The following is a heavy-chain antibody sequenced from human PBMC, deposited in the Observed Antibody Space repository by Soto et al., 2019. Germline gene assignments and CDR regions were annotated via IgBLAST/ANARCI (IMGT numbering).Heavy chain of an antibody. CDR3: ATPTPIRGDMITNINFDF. V-gene: IGHV1-24*01. J-gene: IGHJ4*02. Sequence: XAVKGSCTISGHPLTELSIDWGRQAPGKGLEWMGGFDPEGGEAIYAQKWHGRVTVTEDTVTGTAYMELRGLKSDDTAVYYCATPTPIRGDMITNINFDFWGQGTPVTVSS. CDR2: FDPEGGEA. D-gene: IGHD3-10*01. CDR1: GHPLTELS.